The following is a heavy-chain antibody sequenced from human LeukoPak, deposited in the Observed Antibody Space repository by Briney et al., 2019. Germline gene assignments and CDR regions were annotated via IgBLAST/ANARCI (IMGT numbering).Heavy chain of an antibody. V-gene: IGHV3-7*03. J-gene: IGHJ4*02. D-gene: IGHD7-27*01. CDR2: MKEDGSET. Sequence: PGGSLRLSCAASGSIFSCCWMAWVRQAPGKGLEWVAHMKEDGSETYYVGSVKGRFTISRDNAKNSLYLQMNILKVEDTAVYYCARVRPGAHFDSWGQGTLVTVSS. CDR3: ARVRPGAHFDS. CDR1: GSIFSCCW.